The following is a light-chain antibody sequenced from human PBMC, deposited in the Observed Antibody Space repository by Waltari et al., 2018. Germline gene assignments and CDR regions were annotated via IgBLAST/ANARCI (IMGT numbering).Light chain of an antibody. CDR2: WAS. CDR3: QQHYSSPPT. V-gene: IGKV4-1*01. J-gene: IGKJ1*01. Sequence: DIVMTQSPDSLAVSLGERATIHCKSSQSVLYNSNNKNHLAWYQQKPGKPPKLLIYWASTRESGVPDRFSGSGSGTDFTLTITSLQAEDVAVYYCQQHYSSPPTFGQGTKVEIK. CDR1: QSVLYNSNNKNH.